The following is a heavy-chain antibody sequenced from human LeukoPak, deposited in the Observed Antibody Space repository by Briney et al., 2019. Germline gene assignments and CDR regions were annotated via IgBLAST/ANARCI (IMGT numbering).Heavy chain of an antibody. J-gene: IGHJ3*01. CDR1: GGSMSHH. CDR3: ARERSPERKTWLQLGAFDV. CDR2: ISHTAST. V-gene: IGHV4-59*11. Sequence: PSETLSLTCTVSGGSMSHHWSWIRQSPGKGLEWIGYISHTASTNHDPSLKSRVTLSIDTSKSQLSFQLTSVTAADTAVYYCARERSPERKTWLQLGAFDVWGQGTVVTVSS. D-gene: IGHD5-24*01.